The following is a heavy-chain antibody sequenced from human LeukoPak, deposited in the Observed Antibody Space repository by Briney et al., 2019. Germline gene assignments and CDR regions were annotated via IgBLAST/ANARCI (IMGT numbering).Heavy chain of an antibody. D-gene: IGHD5-18*01. CDR1: GFTMSSYW. CDR3: AKAGGYSYGYGHYYYMDV. Sequence: GGSLRLSCAASGFTMSSYWMSWVRQAPGKGLEWVANIKQDGSEKYYVDSVKGRFTISRDNAKNSLYLQMNSLRAEDTAVYYCAKAGGYSYGYGHYYYMDVWGKGTTVTVSS. J-gene: IGHJ6*03. CDR2: IKQDGSEK. V-gene: IGHV3-7*01.